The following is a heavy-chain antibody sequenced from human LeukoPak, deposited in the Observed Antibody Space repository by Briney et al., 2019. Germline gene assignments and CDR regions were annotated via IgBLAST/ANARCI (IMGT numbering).Heavy chain of an antibody. D-gene: IGHD3-9*01. Sequence: KPGGSLRLSCAASGFTFSTYTMNWVRQAPGKGLEWVSSISSSSSYKYYADSVKGRFTISRDNAKNSLYLQMNSLRAEDTAVYYCARGADYEILTGYYDYWGQGTLLTVSS. CDR1: GFTFSTYT. J-gene: IGHJ4*02. CDR2: ISSSSSYK. V-gene: IGHV3-21*01. CDR3: ARGADYEILTGYYDY.